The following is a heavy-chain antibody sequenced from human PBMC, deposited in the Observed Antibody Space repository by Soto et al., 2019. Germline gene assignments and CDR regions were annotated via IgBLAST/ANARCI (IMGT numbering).Heavy chain of an antibody. V-gene: IGHV4-59*01. CDR2: IYHIGTT. D-gene: IGHD3-16*01. CDR1: GDSMSPFY. Sequence: SETLSLTCNVSGDSMSPFYWSWIRQSPGKGLEWIGYIYHIGTTTYNPSLESRVTISLDSSKNQFSLKLSSVTAADTAVYYCARFRRKYSDVWGRGTLVTVSS. J-gene: IGHJ4*02. CDR3: ARFRRKYSDV.